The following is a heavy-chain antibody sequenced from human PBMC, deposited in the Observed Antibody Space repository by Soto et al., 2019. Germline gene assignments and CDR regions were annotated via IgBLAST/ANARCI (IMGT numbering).Heavy chain of an antibody. CDR2: ISGSGGST. Sequence: VGSLRLSCAASGFTFSSYAMSWVRQAPGKGLEWVSAISGSGGSTYYADSVKGRFTISRDNSKNTPYLQMNSLRAEDTAVYYCAKGGYSYGYGYYYYGMDVWGQGTTVTV. CDR3: AKGGYSYGYGYYYYGMDV. CDR1: GFTFSSYA. V-gene: IGHV3-23*01. D-gene: IGHD5-18*01. J-gene: IGHJ6*02.